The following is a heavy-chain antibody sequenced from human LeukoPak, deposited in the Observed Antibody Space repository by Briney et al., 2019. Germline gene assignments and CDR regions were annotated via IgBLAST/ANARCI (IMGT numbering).Heavy chain of an antibody. Sequence: SETLSLTCTVSSGSISGYFWSWIRQPPGKGLEWIGFIHESGRTDYNPSLKSRLTISLDTSKNQFSLKLTSVTAADTAVYYRAREPAAGNGGWFDPWGQGTLVTVSS. D-gene: IGHD2-8*01. J-gene: IGHJ5*02. CDR3: AREPAAGNGGWFDP. CDR1: SGSISGYF. V-gene: IGHV4-59*01. CDR2: IHESGRT.